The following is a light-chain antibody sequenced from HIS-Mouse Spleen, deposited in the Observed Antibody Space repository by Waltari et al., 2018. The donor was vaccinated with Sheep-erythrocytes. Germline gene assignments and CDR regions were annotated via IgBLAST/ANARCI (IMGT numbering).Light chain of an antibody. V-gene: IGKV4-1*01. CDR1: QRVLYSSNNKNY. CDR2: WAS. CDR3: QQYYSTLT. Sequence: DIVMTQSPDSLAVSLGERADTNGKVSQRVLYSSNNKNYLSWYQQKPGQPPKLLIYWASTRESGVPDRFSGSGSGTDFTLTISSLQAEDVAVYYCQQYYSTLTFGGGTKVEIK. J-gene: IGKJ4*01.